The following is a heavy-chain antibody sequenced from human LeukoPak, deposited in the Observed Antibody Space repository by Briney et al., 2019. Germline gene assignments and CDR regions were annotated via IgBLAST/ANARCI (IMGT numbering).Heavy chain of an antibody. D-gene: IGHD5-18*01. CDR3: PRVYAYSYGYVDY. Sequence: SETLSLTCTVSGGSISSGSYYWSWIRQPAGKGLEWIGRIYTSGSTNYNPSLKSRVTISVDTSKNQFSLKLSSVTAADTAVYYCPRVYAYSYGYVDYWGQGTLVTVSS. CDR1: GGSISSGSYY. V-gene: IGHV4-61*02. J-gene: IGHJ4*02. CDR2: IYTSGST.